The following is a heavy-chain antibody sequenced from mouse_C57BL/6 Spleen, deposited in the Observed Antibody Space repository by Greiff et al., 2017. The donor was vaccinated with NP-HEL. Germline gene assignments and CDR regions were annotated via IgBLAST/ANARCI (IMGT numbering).Heavy chain of an antibody. Sequence: EVKLMESGPGLVKPSQSLSLTCSVTGYSITSGYYWNWIRQFPGNKLEWMGYISYDGSNNYNPSLKNRISITRDTSKNQFFLKLNSVTTEDTATYYCAREGYGYDGAWFAYWGQGTLVTVSA. CDR3: AREGYGYDGAWFAY. D-gene: IGHD2-2*01. V-gene: IGHV3-6*01. CDR1: GYSITSGYY. CDR2: ISYDGSN. J-gene: IGHJ3*01.